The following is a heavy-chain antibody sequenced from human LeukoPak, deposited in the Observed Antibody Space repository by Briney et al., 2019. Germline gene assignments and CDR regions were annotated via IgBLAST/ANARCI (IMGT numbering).Heavy chain of an antibody. CDR3: ARDWVRGAYRFDY. CDR1: GGSISSGDYY. Sequence: PSETLSLTCTVSGGSISSGDYYWSWIRQPPGEGLEWIGYIYYSGSTYYNPSLKSRVTISVDTSKNQFSLKLSSVTAADTAVYYCARDWVRGAYRFDYWGQGTLVTVSS. J-gene: IGHJ4*02. D-gene: IGHD3-10*01. V-gene: IGHV4-30-4*01. CDR2: IYYSGST.